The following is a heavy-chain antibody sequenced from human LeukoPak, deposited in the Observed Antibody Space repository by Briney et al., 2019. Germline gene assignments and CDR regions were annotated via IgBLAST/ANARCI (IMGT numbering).Heavy chain of an antibody. J-gene: IGHJ5*02. CDR2: MNPNSGNT. CDR1: GYTFTSHD. V-gene: IGHV1-8*01. Sequence: ASVKVSCKASGYTFTSHDINWVRQATGQGLEWMGWMNPNSGNTGYAQKFQGRVTMTRDTSISTAYMELSSLRSEDTAVYYCARGDFVVVPPARPLGPGGRGTLVPVPP. D-gene: IGHD2-2*01. CDR3: ARGDFVVVPPARPLGP.